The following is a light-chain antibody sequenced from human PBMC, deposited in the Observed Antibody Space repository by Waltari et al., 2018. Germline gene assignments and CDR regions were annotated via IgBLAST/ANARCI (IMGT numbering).Light chain of an antibody. CDR2: SND. J-gene: IGLJ2*01. V-gene: IGLV1-44*01. CDR1: SSNIGSST. CDR3: AAWDGSLNGLV. Sequence: QSVLIQPPSASGTPGQRVTISCSGGSSNIGSSTVNWYQQLPGTAPKLLIHSNDQRPAGGPDRISGSKAGTSASLASSGLQSEDEAHYFCAAWDGSLNGLVFGGGTELTVL.